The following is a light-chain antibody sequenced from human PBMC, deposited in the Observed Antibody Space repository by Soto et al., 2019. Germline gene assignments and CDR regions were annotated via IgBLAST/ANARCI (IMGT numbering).Light chain of an antibody. Sequence: QTVVTQEPSFSVSPGGTVTLTCGLTSGSVSTSYYPSWYQQTPGQAPRTLIYNTNTRSSGVPDRFSGSILGIKAALTVTGAQADDESDYYCVLYVGSGIVVFGGGTKLTVL. V-gene: IGLV8-61*01. CDR1: SGSVSTSYY. J-gene: IGLJ2*01. CDR3: VLYVGSGIVV. CDR2: NTN.